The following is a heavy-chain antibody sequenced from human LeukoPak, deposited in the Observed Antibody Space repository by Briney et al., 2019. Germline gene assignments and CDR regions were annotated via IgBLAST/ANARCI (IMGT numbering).Heavy chain of an antibody. CDR2: INHSGST. V-gene: IGHV4-34*01. CDR1: GGSFSGYY. Sequence: ETLSLTCAVHGGSFSGYYWSWIRQPPGKGLEWIGEINHSGSTNYNPSLKSRVTISVDSSKNQFSLKLSSVTAADSAVYYCARGSSKWLLPNWFDPWGQGTLVTVSS. J-gene: IGHJ5*02. D-gene: IGHD3-22*01. CDR3: ARGSSKWLLPNWFDP.